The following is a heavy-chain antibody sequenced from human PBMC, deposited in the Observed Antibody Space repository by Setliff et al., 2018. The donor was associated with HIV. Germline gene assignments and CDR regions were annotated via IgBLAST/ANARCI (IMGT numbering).Heavy chain of an antibody. CDR1: GGSFSGYY. CDR3: ARATGPTYYFDY. J-gene: IGHJ4*02. V-gene: IGHV4-34*01. CDR2: INPGGTT. Sequence: SEPLSLTCAVYGGSFSGYYWNWIRQPPGEGLEWIGEINPGGTTNYNPSLKRRVTISLDTSKNQFSLRVTSVTAADTALYFCARATGPTYYFDYWGQGNLVTVSS.